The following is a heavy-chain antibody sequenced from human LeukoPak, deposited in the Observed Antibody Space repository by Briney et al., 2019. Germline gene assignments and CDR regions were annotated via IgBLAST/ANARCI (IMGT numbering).Heavy chain of an antibody. D-gene: IGHD5-24*01. Sequence: SETLSLTCTVSGGSISSYYRSWIRQPPGKGLEWIGYIYYSGSTNYNPSLKSRVTISVDTSKNQFSLKLSSVTAADAAVYYCARLKRVATIFDYWGQGTLVTVSS. CDR2: IYYSGST. CDR3: ARLKRVATIFDY. J-gene: IGHJ4*02. V-gene: IGHV4-59*08. CDR1: GGSISSYY.